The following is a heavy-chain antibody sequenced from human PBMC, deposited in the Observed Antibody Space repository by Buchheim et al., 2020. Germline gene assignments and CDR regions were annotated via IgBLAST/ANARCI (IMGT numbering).Heavy chain of an antibody. D-gene: IGHD5-18*01. CDR2: IYYSGST. Sequence: QVQLQESGPGLVKLSQTLSLTCAVSGGSISSGGYSWSWLRQPPGKGLEWIGYIYYSGSTYYNPSLKSRVTIPVDTSKNNFSLKRSSVTAADTAVYYCARAVDTANFDYWGQGTL. V-gene: IGHV4-30-4*07. J-gene: IGHJ4*02. CDR3: ARAVDTANFDY. CDR1: GGSISSGGYS.